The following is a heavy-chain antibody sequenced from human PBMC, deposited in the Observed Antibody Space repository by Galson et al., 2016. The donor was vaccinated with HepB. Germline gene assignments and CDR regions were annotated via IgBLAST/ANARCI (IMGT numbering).Heavy chain of an antibody. CDR1: GGSISDDY. CDR3: ARVSGLTSMETKSDAFDI. J-gene: IGHJ3*02. Sequence: SETLSLTCTVSGGSISDDYWTWIRQPPGTGLEWIGYLYNSGSTKYNPSLKSRVTISGDTSKNQLSLRLSFVTAADTAVYYCARVSGLTSMETKSDAFDIWGQGTMVTVSS. D-gene: IGHD2/OR15-2a*01. V-gene: IGHV4-59*08. CDR2: LYNSGST.